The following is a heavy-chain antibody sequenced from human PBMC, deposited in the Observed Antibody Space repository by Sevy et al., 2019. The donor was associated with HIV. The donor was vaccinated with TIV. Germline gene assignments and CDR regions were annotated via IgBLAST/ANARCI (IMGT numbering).Heavy chain of an antibody. CDR2: IRYDGSNK. CDR1: GFTFSSYG. CDR3: AKGPMSIAVAGREPDY. J-gene: IGHJ4*02. Sequence: GGSLRLSCAASGFTFSSYGMHWVRQAPGKGLEWVAFIRYDGSNKYYADSVKGRFTISRDNSKNTLYLQMNSLRAEDTAVYYCAKGPMSIAVAGREPDYWGQGTLVTVSS. D-gene: IGHD6-19*01. V-gene: IGHV3-30*02.